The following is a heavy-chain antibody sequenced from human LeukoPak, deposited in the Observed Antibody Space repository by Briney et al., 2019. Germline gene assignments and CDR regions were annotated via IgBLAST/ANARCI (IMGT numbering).Heavy chain of an antibody. Sequence: GGSLRLSCAASGFTFSSYAMHWVRQAPGKGLEWVAVISYDGSNKYYADSVKGRFTISRDNSKNTLYLQMNSLRAEDTAVYYCAKDGVRYCSSTSCYVPNYWGQGTLVTVSS. J-gene: IGHJ4*02. D-gene: IGHD2-2*01. CDR3: AKDGVRYCSSTSCYVPNY. CDR1: GFTFSSYA. CDR2: ISYDGSNK. V-gene: IGHV3-30*04.